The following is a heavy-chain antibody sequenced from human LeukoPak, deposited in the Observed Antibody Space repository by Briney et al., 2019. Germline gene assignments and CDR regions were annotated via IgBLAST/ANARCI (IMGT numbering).Heavy chain of an antibody. V-gene: IGHV4-59*01. CDR3: ASGNMYYYGGWFHP. Sequence: PSEALSLTCTVSGGSISSYYWSWIRQPPGKGLEWIGYIYYSGSTNYNPSLKSRVTIPVDTSKNQFSLKLSSVTAADTAVYYCASGNMYYYGGWFHPWDQGTLVTVSS. D-gene: IGHD3-10*01. CDR2: IYYSGST. J-gene: IGHJ5*02. CDR1: GGSISSYY.